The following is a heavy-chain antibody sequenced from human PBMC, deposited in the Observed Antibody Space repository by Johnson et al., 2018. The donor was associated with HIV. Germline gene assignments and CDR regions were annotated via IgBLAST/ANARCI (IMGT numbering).Heavy chain of an antibody. J-gene: IGHJ3*02. CDR3: TTEKHAPRAFDI. CDR2: IQSKTDGGTT. CDR1: GFTFSNAW. V-gene: IGHV3-15*01. D-gene: IGHD2-2*01. Sequence: VQLVESGGGLVQPGGSLRLSCAASGFTFSNAWMSWVRQAPVKGLEWVGRIQSKTDGGTTDYAAPVKGRFTISRDDSKNTLYLQMNSLKTEDTAVYYCTTEKHAPRAFDIWGQGTMVTVSS.